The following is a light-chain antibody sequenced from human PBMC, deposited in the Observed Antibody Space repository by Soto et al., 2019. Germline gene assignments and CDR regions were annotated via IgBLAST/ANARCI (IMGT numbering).Light chain of an antibody. CDR2: EVS. Sequence: QSALTQPPSASGSPGQSVTISCTGTSSDFGGYNYVSWYQQHPGKAPKLMIYEVSKRPSGVPDRFSGSKSGNTASLTVSGLQAEYEADYYCSSYAGSNNLHVVFGGGTKLTVL. CDR3: SSYAGSNNLHVV. J-gene: IGLJ2*01. CDR1: SSDFGGYNY. V-gene: IGLV2-8*01.